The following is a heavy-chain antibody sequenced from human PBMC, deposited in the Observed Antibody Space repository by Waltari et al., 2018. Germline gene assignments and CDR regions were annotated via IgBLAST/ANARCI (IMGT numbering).Heavy chain of an antibody. V-gene: IGHV1-69-2*01. CDR3: ATAKLGNWYFDL. CDR2: VDPEDGET. Sequence: EVQLVQSGAEGRKPGATVKISSQASGYTFTDYYMHWVQQAPGKWLEWMGRVDPEDGETIYAEKFQGRVTITADTSTDTAYMGLSSLRSEDTAVYYCATAKLGNWYFDLWGRGTLVTVSS. D-gene: IGHD7-27*01. J-gene: IGHJ2*01. CDR1: GYTFTDYY.